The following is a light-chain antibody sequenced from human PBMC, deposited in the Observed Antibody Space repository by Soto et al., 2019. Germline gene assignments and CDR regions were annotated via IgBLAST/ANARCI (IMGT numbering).Light chain of an antibody. Sequence: QSALPQPPSASGSPGQSVTISCTGTSSDVGAYKYVSWYQQYPGKAPKLMMYEVTKRPSGVPDRFSGSKSGNTASLTVSGLQAEDEADDCCTSYVGNDIWVFGGGTKRTVL. CDR1: SSDVGAYKY. V-gene: IGLV2-8*01. J-gene: IGLJ3*02. CDR2: EVT. CDR3: TSYVGNDIWV.